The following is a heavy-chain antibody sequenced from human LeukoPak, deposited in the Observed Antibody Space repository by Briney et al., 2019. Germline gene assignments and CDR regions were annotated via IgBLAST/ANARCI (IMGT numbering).Heavy chain of an antibody. CDR2: IYYSGST. CDR1: GGSISSSSYY. CDR3: ARGPSYDILTGYYAPWYYFDY. Sequence: SETLSLTCTVSGGSISSSSYYWGWIRQPPGKGLEWIGSIYYSGSTYYNPSLKSRVTISVDTSKNQFSLKLSSVTAADTAVYYCARGPSYDILTGYYAPWYYFDYWGQGTLVTVSS. V-gene: IGHV4-39*01. J-gene: IGHJ4*02. D-gene: IGHD3-9*01.